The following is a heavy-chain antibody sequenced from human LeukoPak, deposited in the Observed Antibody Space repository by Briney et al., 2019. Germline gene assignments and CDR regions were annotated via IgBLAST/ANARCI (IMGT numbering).Heavy chain of an antibody. CDR1: GFTFSTYW. CDR3: ARGGGNYDY. CDR2: IKEDGSDK. D-gene: IGHD4-23*01. Sequence: PGGSLRLSCAASGFTFSTYWMSWVRQAPGKGLGWVASIKEDGSDKYYVDSMRGRSTISRDNAKNSLYLQMNSLRAEDTALYYCARGGGNYDYWGQGALVTVSS. V-gene: IGHV3-7*01. J-gene: IGHJ4*02.